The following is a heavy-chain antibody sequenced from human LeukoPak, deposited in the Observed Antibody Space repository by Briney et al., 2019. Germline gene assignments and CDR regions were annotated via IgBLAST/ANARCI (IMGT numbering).Heavy chain of an antibody. CDR3: ARDTFGSGSPFHYYGMDV. Sequence: PGGSLRLSCAASGFTFSDHYMDWARQAPGKGLEWVTVISYDGDDKYYADSLKGRITISRDNSKSTLYLQVNSLRAEDTAVYYCARDTFGSGSPFHYYGMDVWGQGTTVTVSS. J-gene: IGHJ6*02. CDR1: GFTFSDHY. CDR2: ISYDGDDK. D-gene: IGHD3-10*01. V-gene: IGHV3-30*03.